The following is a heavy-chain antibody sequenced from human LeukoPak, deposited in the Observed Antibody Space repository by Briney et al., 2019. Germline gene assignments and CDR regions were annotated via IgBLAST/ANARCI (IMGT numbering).Heavy chain of an antibody. CDR1: GITFSSYW. V-gene: IGHV3-74*01. D-gene: IGHD4-17*01. J-gene: IGHJ6*02. CDR3: AKDPGSGDYRRLHYYYGMDV. Sequence: SGGSLRLSCAASGITFSSYWMHWVRQAPGKGLVWVSGINSDGSSTRYADAVKGRFTISRDNAKNTLYLQMNSLRAEDTAVYYCAKDPGSGDYRRLHYYYGMDVWGQGTTVTVSS. CDR2: INSDGSST.